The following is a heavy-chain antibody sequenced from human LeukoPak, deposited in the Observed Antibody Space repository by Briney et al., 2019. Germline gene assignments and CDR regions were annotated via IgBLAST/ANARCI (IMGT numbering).Heavy chain of an antibody. J-gene: IGHJ4*02. D-gene: IGHD1-26*01. Sequence: PSETLSLTCTVSGGSISSSNCYWGWIRQPPGEGLGWIGYLYYSGSTYYNPSLKSRVTMSVDTSKNQFSLKLSSVTAADTAVYYCARYYSGSYGFDYWGQGTLVTVSS. CDR2: LYYSGST. CDR1: GGSISSSNCY. CDR3: ARYYSGSYGFDY. V-gene: IGHV4-39*01.